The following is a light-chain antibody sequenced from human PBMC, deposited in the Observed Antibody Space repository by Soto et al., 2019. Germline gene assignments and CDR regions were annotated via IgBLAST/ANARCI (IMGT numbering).Light chain of an antibody. Sequence: QSVLTQPPSVSGAPGQRVTISCTGSSSNIGAGYVVHWYQQLPGTAPKLLIYGNNNRPSGVPDRFSGSKSGTSASLAITGLQAEDEADYYCQSHDSSLSGFYVFGTGTKVTVL. J-gene: IGLJ1*01. CDR1: SSNIGAGYV. V-gene: IGLV1-40*01. CDR2: GNN. CDR3: QSHDSSLSGFYV.